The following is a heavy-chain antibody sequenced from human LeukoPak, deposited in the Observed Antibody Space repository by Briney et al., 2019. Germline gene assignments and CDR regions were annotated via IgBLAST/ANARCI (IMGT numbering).Heavy chain of an antibody. J-gene: IGHJ3*02. CDR3: ARAWDFVVGAFDI. Sequence: GGSLRLSCAASGFSVRLNYMTWVRQAPGKGLEWVSIIYSGGDTYYTDSVRGRFTVSRDDSKNILYLEMNSLRGDDTGIYHCARAWDFVVGAFDIWGQGTTVTVSP. CDR2: IYSGGDT. CDR1: GFSVRLNY. V-gene: IGHV3-53*01. D-gene: IGHD2-15*01.